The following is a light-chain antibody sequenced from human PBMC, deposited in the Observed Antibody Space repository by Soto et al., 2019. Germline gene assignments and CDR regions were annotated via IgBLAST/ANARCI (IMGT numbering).Light chain of an antibody. CDR2: EDT. V-gene: IGLV2-23*01. Sequence: QSVLTQPASVSGSPGQSITISCTGTFSDVGSYNLVSWYQQHPGKAPKLMIYEDTKRPSGVSNRCSGSKSGYTASLTISGLQAEDEADYYCCSYAGSSTVVFGGGTKLTVL. CDR1: FSDVGSYNL. CDR3: CSYAGSSTVV. J-gene: IGLJ2*01.